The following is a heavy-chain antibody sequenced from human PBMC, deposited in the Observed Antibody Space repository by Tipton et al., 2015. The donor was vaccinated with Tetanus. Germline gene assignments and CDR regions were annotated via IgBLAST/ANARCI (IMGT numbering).Heavy chain of an antibody. V-gene: IGHV3-23*01. J-gene: IGHJ4*02. Sequence: SLRLSCAASGFTFSSYSMNWVRQAPGKGLEWVSAISGSGGSTYYADSVKGRFTISRDNSKNTLSLQMNSLRAEDTAVYYCAKDQDYGDYFGVDYWGQGTLVTVSS. D-gene: IGHD4-17*01. CDR3: AKDQDYGDYFGVDY. CDR1: GFTFSSYS. CDR2: ISGSGGST.